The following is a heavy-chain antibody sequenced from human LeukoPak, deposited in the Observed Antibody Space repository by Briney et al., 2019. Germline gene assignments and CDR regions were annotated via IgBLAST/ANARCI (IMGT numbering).Heavy chain of an antibody. D-gene: IGHD3-10*01. Sequence: GGSLRLSCAASGFTFSSYAMSWVRQAPGKGLEWVSAISGSGGSTYYADSVKGRFTISRDNSKNTLYLQMNSLRAEDTAVYYCARDTRYYGSGSGLDYWGQGTLVTVSS. CDR2: ISGSGGST. J-gene: IGHJ4*02. CDR1: GFTFSSYA. CDR3: ARDTRYYGSGSGLDY. V-gene: IGHV3-23*01.